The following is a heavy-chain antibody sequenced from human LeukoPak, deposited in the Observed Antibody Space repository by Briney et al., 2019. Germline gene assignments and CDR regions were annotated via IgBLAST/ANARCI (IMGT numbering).Heavy chain of an antibody. J-gene: IGHJ4*02. CDR3: AKAIRAYSSSSGYFDY. CDR2: IIWNSGSI. Sequence: LSGGSLRLSCAASGFTFDDYAMHWVRQAPGKGLEWASGIIWNSGSIGYADSVKGRFTISRDNAKNSLYLQMNSLRAEDMALYYCAKAIRAYSSSSGYFDYWGQGTLVTVSS. V-gene: IGHV3-9*03. D-gene: IGHD6-6*01. CDR1: GFTFDDYA.